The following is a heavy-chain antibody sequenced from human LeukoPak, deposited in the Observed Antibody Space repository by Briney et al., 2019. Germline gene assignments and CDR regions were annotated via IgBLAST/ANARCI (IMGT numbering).Heavy chain of an antibody. CDR3: AREQRVYYYDSSGYGY. CDR2: ISYDGSNK. Sequence: GGSLRLSCAASGFNFSSYEMNWVRQAPGKGLEWVAVISYDGSNKYYADSVKGRFTISRDNSKNTLYLQMNSLRAEDTAVYYCAREQRVYYYDSSGYGYWGQGTLVTVSS. J-gene: IGHJ4*02. V-gene: IGHV3-30-3*01. CDR1: GFNFSSYE. D-gene: IGHD3-22*01.